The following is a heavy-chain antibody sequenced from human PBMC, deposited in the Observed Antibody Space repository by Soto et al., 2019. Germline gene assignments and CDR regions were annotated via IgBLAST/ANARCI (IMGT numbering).Heavy chain of an antibody. CDR2: IDPSDSYT. D-gene: IGHD6-13*01. J-gene: IGHJ6*02. V-gene: IGHV5-10-1*01. CDR1: GYSFSNYW. CDR3: ARGAAAGYYYYYGTDV. Sequence: GESLKISCEGAGYSFSNYWITWVRQMPGNGLEWMGRIDPSDSYTIHNPSFQGHVIISVDTSTSTVYMELSSLRSEDTAVYYCARGAAAGYYYYYGTDVWGQGTTVTVSS.